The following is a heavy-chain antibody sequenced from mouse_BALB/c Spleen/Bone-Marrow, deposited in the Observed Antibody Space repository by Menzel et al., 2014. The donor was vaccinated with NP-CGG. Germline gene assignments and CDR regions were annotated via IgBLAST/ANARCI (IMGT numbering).Heavy chain of an antibody. V-gene: IGHV1-69*02. CDR3: TRSGYGSSSLDY. Sequence: VKLMESGAELVRPGASVKLSCKASGYTFTSYWINWVKQRPGQGLEWIGNIYPSDSYTNYNQKFKDKATLTVDKSFSTAYMQLSSPTSEDSAVYYCTRSGYGSSSLDYWGQGTTLTVSS. D-gene: IGHD1-1*01. CDR1: GYTFTSYW. J-gene: IGHJ2*01. CDR2: IYPSDSYT.